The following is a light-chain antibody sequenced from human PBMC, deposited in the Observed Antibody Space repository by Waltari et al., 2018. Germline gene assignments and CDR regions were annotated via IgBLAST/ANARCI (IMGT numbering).Light chain of an antibody. V-gene: IGKV3-20*01. CDR1: QSIGTF. Sequence: IMLTQSPDTLPLSPGERATLSCRASQSIGTFLVWYQQKPGQAPRLLIYAASTRATGIPDRFSGSGSGTDFSLIISRLEPEDFAVYYCQHYVRLPVTFGQGTKVEIK. J-gene: IGKJ1*01. CDR3: QHYVRLPVT. CDR2: AAS.